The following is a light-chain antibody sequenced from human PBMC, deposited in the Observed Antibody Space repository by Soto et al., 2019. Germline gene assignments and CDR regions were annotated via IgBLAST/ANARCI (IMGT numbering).Light chain of an antibody. CDR1: QSVSSN. CDR3: QQYNTWPLT. V-gene: IGKV3-15*01. J-gene: IGKJ1*01. CDR2: GAS. Sequence: EIVMTQSPATLSVSPGERATLSCRASQSVSSNLAWYQQKAGQAPRLLICGASTRATGIPARFSGSGSGTDFSLTISSLQSEDFAVYYCQQYNTWPLTFGQGTKVEI.